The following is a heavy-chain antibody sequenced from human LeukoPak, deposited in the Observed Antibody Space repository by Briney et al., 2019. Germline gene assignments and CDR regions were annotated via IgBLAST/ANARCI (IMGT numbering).Heavy chain of an antibody. CDR3: ARVRGYCSSTSCYSDY. J-gene: IGHJ4*02. CDR2: ISYDGSNK. V-gene: IGHV3-30-3*01. CDR1: GFTFSSYA. D-gene: IGHD2-2*02. Sequence: GGSLRLSCAASGFTFSSYAMHWVRQAPGKGLEGWAVISYDGSNKYYADSVKGRFTISRDNSKNTLYLQMNSLRAEDTAVYYCARVRGYCSSTSCYSDYWGQGTLVTVSS.